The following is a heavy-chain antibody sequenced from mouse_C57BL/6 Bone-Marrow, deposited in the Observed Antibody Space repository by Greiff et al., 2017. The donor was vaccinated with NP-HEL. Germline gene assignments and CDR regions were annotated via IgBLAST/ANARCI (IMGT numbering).Heavy chain of an antibody. D-gene: IGHD2-10*02. CDR1: GYTFTSYW. CDR2: IDPSDSYT. J-gene: IGHJ3*01. Sequence: QVQLKQPGAELVRPGTSVKLSCKASGYTFTSYWMHWVKQRPGQGLEWIGVIDPSDSYTNYNQKFKGKATLTVDTSSSTAYMQLSSLTSEDSAVYYCAREGGRYGNFLWFAYWGQGTLVTVSA. CDR3: AREGGRYGNFLWFAY. V-gene: IGHV1-59*01.